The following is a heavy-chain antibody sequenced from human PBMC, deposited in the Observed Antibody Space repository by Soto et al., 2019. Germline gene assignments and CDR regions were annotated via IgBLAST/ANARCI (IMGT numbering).Heavy chain of an antibody. CDR2: LYNAGCT. CDR3: ARDLWGYCGTDCYPLDV. Sequence: QVRLQESGPGLVKPSETLSLTCTVSGGSISRYYWSWIRQPPGKGLEWIGYLYNAGCTIYNPSLKSRVTISVDMSQKQFSLNLNYVTAADTAVYYCARDLWGYCGTDCYPLDVWGQGTTVTVSS. CDR1: GGSISRYY. V-gene: IGHV4-59*13. D-gene: IGHD2-21*02. J-gene: IGHJ6*02.